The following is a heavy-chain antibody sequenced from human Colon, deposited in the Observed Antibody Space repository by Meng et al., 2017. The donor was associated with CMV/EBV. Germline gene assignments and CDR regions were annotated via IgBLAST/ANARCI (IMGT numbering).Heavy chain of an antibody. J-gene: IGHJ6*02. CDR2: ITSGVNTM. CDR1: GFTSVNSE. V-gene: IGHV3-48*03. CDR3: ARDRKVLRLGESSLSYSYYYGMDV. Sequence: GGSLRLSCSASGFTSVNSEMTWVRKAPGKGLEWVASITSGVNTMDYADSVKGRFTISRDNANKSVYLQMNSLRAEDTAVDYCARDRKVLRLGESSLSYSYYYGMDVWGQGTTVTVSS. D-gene: IGHD3-16*01.